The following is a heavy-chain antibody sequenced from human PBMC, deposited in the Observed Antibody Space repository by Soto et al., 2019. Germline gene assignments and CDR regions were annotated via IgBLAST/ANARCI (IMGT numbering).Heavy chain of an antibody. J-gene: IGHJ3*02. CDR3: AKFYCISTMCQAPAAKSTGGFEI. CDR2: ISGSGVST. V-gene: IGHV3-23*01. D-gene: IGHD2-2*01. Sequence: EPQLLESGGGLGHPGGSLRLSCAASGFTFSSYAMSWVRQAPGKGLEWVAAISGSGVSTYYADSVRGRSTIPRDNSKKTVDLQMNSLRAEDTAVYYCAKFYCISTMCQAPAAKSTGGFEIWGQGTLVTVSS. CDR1: GFTFSSYA.